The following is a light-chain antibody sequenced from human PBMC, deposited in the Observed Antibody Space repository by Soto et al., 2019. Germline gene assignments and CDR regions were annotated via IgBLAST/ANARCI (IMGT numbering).Light chain of an antibody. CDR1: QSISRW. V-gene: IGKV1-5*01. CDR2: DAS. CDR3: QEYNSYWT. Sequence: DIQMTQSPSTLSASVGDRVTITCRARQSISRWLAWYQQKPGKAPKLLIYDASTLESGVPSRFSGSGSGTEFTLTISSLQPDDFATYYCQEYNSYWTFGQGTKVDIK. J-gene: IGKJ1*01.